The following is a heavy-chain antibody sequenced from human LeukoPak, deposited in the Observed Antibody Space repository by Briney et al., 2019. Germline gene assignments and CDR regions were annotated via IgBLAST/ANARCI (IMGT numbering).Heavy chain of an antibody. CDR2: ISYDGSNK. D-gene: IGHD2-2*01. CDR1: GFTFSSYG. CDR3: AKDGSQLSGMDV. V-gene: IGHV3-30*18. J-gene: IGHJ6*02. Sequence: GGSLRLSCAASGFTFSSYGMHWVRQAPGKGLEWVAVISYDGSNKYYADSVKGRFTISRDNSKNTLYLQMNSLRAEDTAVYYCAKDGSQLSGMDVWGQGTTVTASS.